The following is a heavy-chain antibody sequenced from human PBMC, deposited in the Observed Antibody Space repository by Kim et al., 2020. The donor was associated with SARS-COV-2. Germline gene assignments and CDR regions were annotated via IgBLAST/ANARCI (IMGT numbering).Heavy chain of an antibody. CDR1: GFTFSYYS. J-gene: IGHJ4*02. V-gene: IGHV3-21*01. CDR3: ARQSGGYIYGYGSNFDY. Sequence: GGSLRLSCAASGFTFSYYSMNLVRQAPGKGPEWVSSISSSGTYTYYRDSVKGRFTISRDNSKNSLYLQMTSLRAEDTAVYFCARQSGGYIYGYGSNFDYWGQGILVTVSS. D-gene: IGHD5-18*01. CDR2: ISSSGTYT.